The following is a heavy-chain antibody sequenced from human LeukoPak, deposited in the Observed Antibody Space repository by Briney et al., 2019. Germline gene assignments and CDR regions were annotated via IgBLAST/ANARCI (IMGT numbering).Heavy chain of an antibody. V-gene: IGHV4-34*01. CDR2: INHSGST. CDR1: GGSFSGYY. J-gene: IGHJ6*02. D-gene: IGHD3-22*01. Sequence: SETLFLTCAVYGGSFSGYYWSWIRQPPGKGLEWIGEINHSGSTNYNPSLKSRVTISVDTSKNQFSLKLSSVTAADTAVYYCARGPTYYYDSSGLYYYYGMDVWGQGTTVTVSS. CDR3: ARGPTYYYDSSGLYYYYGMDV.